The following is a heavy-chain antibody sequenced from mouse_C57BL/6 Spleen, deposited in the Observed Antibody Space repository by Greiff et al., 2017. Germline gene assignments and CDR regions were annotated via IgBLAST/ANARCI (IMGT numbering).Heavy chain of an antibody. V-gene: IGHV1-75*01. J-gene: IGHJ2*01. Sequence: VQLKESGPELVKPGASVKISCKASGYTFTDYYINWVKQRPGQGLEWIGWIFPGSGSTYYNEKFKGKATLTVDKSSSTAYMLLSSLTSEDSAVYFCARENYGSSYFDYWGQGTTLTVSS. CDR3: ARENYGSSYFDY. D-gene: IGHD1-1*01. CDR1: GYTFTDYY. CDR2: IFPGSGST.